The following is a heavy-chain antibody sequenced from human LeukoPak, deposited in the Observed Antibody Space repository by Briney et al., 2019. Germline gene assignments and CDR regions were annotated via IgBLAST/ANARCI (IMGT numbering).Heavy chain of an antibody. V-gene: IGHV4-59*08. D-gene: IGHD6-13*01. Sequence: PSETPSLTCTVSGGSINGFYWSWIRQPPGKGLEWIGYIYYSGSTNYNPSLRSRVTISVDRSKNQFSLKMNSVTAADTAMYYCAGLHFAAAEEFDPWGQGTLVTVSS. CDR2: IYYSGST. J-gene: IGHJ5*02. CDR3: AGLHFAAAEEFDP. CDR1: GGSINGFY.